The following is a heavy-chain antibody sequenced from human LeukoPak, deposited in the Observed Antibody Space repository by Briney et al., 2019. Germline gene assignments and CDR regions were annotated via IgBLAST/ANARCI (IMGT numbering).Heavy chain of an antibody. J-gene: IGHJ6*02. D-gene: IGHD6-13*01. CDR3: ARAGDGQQLVSYYYGMDV. Sequence: SVKVSCKASGGAFSSYAISWVRQAPGQGLEWMGRIIPILGIANYAQKFQGRVTITADKSTSTAYMELSSLRSEDTAVYYCARAGDGQQLVSYYYGMDVWGQGTTVTVSS. CDR2: IIPILGIA. CDR1: GGAFSSYA. V-gene: IGHV1-69*04.